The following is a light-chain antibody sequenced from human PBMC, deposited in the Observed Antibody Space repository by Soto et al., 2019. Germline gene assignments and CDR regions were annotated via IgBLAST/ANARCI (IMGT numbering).Light chain of an antibody. CDR1: SSDVGAYKY. CDR3: SSYADTNNLL. Sequence: QSALTQPPSASGSPGQSVTISCTGTSSDVGAYKYVSWYQQHPGKAPKLMLYAVSERPSGVPDRFSGSKSGNTASLTVSGLQAEDEADYYCSSYADTNNLLFGGGTKLTVL. V-gene: IGLV2-8*01. CDR2: AVS. J-gene: IGLJ2*01.